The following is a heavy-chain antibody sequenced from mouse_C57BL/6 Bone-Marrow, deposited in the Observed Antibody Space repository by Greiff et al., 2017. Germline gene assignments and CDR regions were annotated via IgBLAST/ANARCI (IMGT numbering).Heavy chain of an antibody. J-gene: IGHJ4*01. V-gene: IGHV1-69*01. Sequence: QVQLQQPGAELVMPGASVKLSCKASGYTFTSYWMHWVKQRPGQGLEWIGEIDPSDSYTTYNQKFQGKSTLTVDKSSSTAYMQLSSLTSEDSAVYYCALYYYGSSYYAMDYWGQGTSVTVSS. D-gene: IGHD1-1*01. CDR2: IDPSDSYT. CDR3: ALYYYGSSYYAMDY. CDR1: GYTFTSYW.